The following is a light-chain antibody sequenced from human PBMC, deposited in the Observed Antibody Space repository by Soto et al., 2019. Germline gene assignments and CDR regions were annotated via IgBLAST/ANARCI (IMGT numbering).Light chain of an antibody. CDR3: KQYGSSPLYT. CDR2: GAS. CDR1: QSVSSSY. J-gene: IGKJ2*01. V-gene: IGKV3-20*01. Sequence: EIVLTQSPGTLSLSPGERATLSCRASQSVSSSYLGWYQQKPGQAPRLLIYGASSRATGVPDRFSGSGSGTDFTLTISRLEPEDFAVYYCKQYGSSPLYTFGQGTKLEIK.